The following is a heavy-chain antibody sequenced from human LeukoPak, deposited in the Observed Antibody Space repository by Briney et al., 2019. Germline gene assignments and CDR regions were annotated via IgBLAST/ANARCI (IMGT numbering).Heavy chain of an antibody. V-gene: IGHV3-74*01. J-gene: IGHJ6*03. CDR2: INGDGGTT. D-gene: IGHD6-25*01. CDR1: GFTFSSYW. Sequence: GGSLRLSCAASGFTFSSYWMHWVRRGPGRGRVWVSRINGDGGTTHYADSVKGRFTISRDNAKNTLYLKMNSLRAEDTAVYYCARVLVSGQRHMDVWGKGTTVTVSS. CDR3: ARVLVSGQRHMDV.